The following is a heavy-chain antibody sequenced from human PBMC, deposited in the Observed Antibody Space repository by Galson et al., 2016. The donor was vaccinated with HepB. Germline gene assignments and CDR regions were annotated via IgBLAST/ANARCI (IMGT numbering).Heavy chain of an antibody. CDR1: RFTFSSYS. CDR3: ARDPGRYCSGGFCYSNPDYNGMDV. CDR2: ITSRSNYR. V-gene: IGHV3-21*01. D-gene: IGHD2-15*01. Sequence: SLRLSCAASRFTFSSYSMNWVRQAPGKGLEWISSITSRSNYRYYADSVKGRFTIFRDNTKNSLYLQMNSLRAEDTAVYYCARDPGRYCSGGFCYSNPDYNGMDVWGQGTTVIVSS. J-gene: IGHJ6*02.